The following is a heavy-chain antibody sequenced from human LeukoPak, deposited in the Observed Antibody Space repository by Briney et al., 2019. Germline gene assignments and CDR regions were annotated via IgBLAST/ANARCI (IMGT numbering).Heavy chain of an antibody. V-gene: IGHV4-4*02. CDR2: IYHSGST. J-gene: IGHJ6*03. Sequence: PSETLSLTCAVSGGSISSSNWWSWVRQPPGKGLEWIGEIYHSGSTNYNPSLKSRVTISVDKSKNQFSLQLNSVTPEDTAVYYCARDLVDIVGHYYYYMDVWGKGTTVTISS. D-gene: IGHD5-12*01. CDR3: ARDLVDIVGHYYYYMDV. CDR1: GGSISSSNW.